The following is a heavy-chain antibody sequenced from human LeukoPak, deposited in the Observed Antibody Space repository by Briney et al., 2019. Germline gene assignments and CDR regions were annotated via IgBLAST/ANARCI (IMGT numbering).Heavy chain of an antibody. Sequence: GGSLRLPCAASGFTFSSYGMHWVRQAPGKGLEWVAFIRYDGSNKYYADSVKGRFTISRDNSKNTLYLQMNSLRAEDTAVYYCAKDRKYYASSGYFDYWGQGTLVTVSS. V-gene: IGHV3-30*02. CDR3: AKDRKYYASSGYFDY. J-gene: IGHJ4*02. CDR2: IRYDGSNK. CDR1: GFTFSSYG. D-gene: IGHD3-22*01.